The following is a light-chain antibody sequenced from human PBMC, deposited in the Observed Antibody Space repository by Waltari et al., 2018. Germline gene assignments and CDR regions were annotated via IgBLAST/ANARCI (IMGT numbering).Light chain of an antibody. CDR3: QAWDSSYARV. CDR1: KLGDKY. V-gene: IGLV3-1*01. Sequence: SYELTQPTSVSVAPGQTASITCSGDKLGDKYACWYQQTPGQSPVLVIHQDTKLPSGIPERFSGSNSGNTATLTISGTQAIVEADYYCQAWDSSYARVFGGGTKLTVL. CDR2: QDT. J-gene: IGLJ2*01.